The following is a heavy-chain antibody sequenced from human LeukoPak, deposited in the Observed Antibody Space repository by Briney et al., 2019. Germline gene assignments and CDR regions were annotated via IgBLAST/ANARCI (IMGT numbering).Heavy chain of an antibody. J-gene: IGHJ5*02. CDR3: ARHRVWFGSKIGWFDP. Sequence: SETLSLTCTVSGGSISSSSYYWGWIRQPPGKGLEWIGSIYYSGSTYYNPSLKSRVTISVDTSKNQFSLKLSSVTAADTAVYYCARHRVWFGSKIGWFDPWGQGTLVTVSS. D-gene: IGHD3-10*01. CDR1: GGSISSSSYY. CDR2: IYYSGST. V-gene: IGHV4-39*01.